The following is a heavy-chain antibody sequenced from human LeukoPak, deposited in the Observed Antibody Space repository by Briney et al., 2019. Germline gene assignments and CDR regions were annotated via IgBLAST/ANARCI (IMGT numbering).Heavy chain of an antibody. V-gene: IGHV4-59*01. CDR1: GGSINAYF. J-gene: IGHJ4*02. CDR2: VSHSGGT. CDR3: ARWRGYGYGLDS. Sequence: PSETLSLTCTVSGGSINAYFWSWFRQPPGKGLEWIGHVSHSGGTNYSPSFQSRVTLSIDTSKTHFSLKMTSVTAADTAVYHCARWRGYGYGLDSWGQATLVTVSS. D-gene: IGHD5-18*01.